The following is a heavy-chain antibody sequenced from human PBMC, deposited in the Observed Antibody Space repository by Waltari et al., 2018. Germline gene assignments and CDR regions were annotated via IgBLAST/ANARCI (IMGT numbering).Heavy chain of an antibody. V-gene: IGHV3-53*01. J-gene: IGHJ6*04. Sequence: EVQLVESGGGLIQTGGSLRLSCPASGFTVSSNYMSWVRQAPGKGLEWVSLIYSGGSTYYADSVKGRFTISRDNSNNTLYLQMNSLRAEDTAVYYCVRHRGHFWGKGTTVTVSS. CDR1: GFTVSSNY. CDR2: IYSGGST. CDR3: VRHRGHF. D-gene: IGHD2-21*02.